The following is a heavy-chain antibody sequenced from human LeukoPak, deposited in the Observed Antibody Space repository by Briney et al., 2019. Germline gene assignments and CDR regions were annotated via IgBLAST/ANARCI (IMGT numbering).Heavy chain of an antibody. CDR1: GFTFSNYA. Sequence: PGGSLRLSCAASGFTFSNYAMSWVRQAPGKGLEWVSTISGSGGSTYYADSVKGRFTISRDNSKNTLYLQMNSLRAEDTAVYYCAKAGGAGYCSSTSCYNFDYWGQGTLVTVSS. V-gene: IGHV3-23*01. D-gene: IGHD2-2*02. CDR3: AKAGGAGYCSSTSCYNFDY. CDR2: ISGSGGST. J-gene: IGHJ4*02.